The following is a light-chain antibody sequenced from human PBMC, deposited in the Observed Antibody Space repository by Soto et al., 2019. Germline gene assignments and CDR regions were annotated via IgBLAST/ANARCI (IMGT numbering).Light chain of an antibody. CDR1: QSVSNN. CDR2: GAS. Sequence: EIVMTQSPATLSVSPGERATLSCRASQSVSNNLAWYQQKPGQAPSLLIYGASTRATGIPARFSGSGSGTEFTLTISSLQSEDFAVYYCQQYNSWPLTFGGGTKVAIK. J-gene: IGKJ4*01. CDR3: QQYNSWPLT. V-gene: IGKV3-15*01.